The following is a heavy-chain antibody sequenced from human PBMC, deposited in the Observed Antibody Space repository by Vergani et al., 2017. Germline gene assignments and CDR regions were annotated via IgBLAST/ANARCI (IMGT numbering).Heavy chain of an antibody. CDR3: ARDRSAVVVITTPWFDP. J-gene: IGHJ5*02. Sequence: QVQLVQSGAEVKKPGASVKVSCKASGYTFTGYYMHWVRQAPGQGLEWMGWINPNSGGTNDAQKFQGRVTMTRETSISTAYMELSRLRSDDTAVYYCARDRSAVVVITTPWFDPWGQGTLVTVSS. V-gene: IGHV1-2*02. D-gene: IGHD3-22*01. CDR1: GYTFTGYY. CDR2: INPNSGGT.